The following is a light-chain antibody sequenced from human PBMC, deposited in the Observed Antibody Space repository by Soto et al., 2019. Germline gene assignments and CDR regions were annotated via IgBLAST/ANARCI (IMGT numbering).Light chain of an antibody. V-gene: IGLV2-11*01. CDR1: SSDVGGSNS. Sequence: QSALTQPRSVSGSPGQSVTISCTGTSSDVGGSNSVSWYQQYPGKAPKLIFYDVIKRPSGVPDRFSGSKFGNTASLTISRLQAEDEADYYCSSYVDSYPYVVFGEGTKLTVL. J-gene: IGLJ2*01. CDR2: DVI. CDR3: SSYVDSYPYVV.